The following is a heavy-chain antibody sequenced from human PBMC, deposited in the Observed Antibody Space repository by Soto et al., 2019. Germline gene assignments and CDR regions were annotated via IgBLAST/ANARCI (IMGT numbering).Heavy chain of an antibody. CDR3: ARGRGYYYYYGMDV. J-gene: IGHJ6*02. Sequence: SETLSLTYTVSGGSISSSSYYWGWIRQPPGKGLEWIGSIYYSGSTYYNPSLKSRVTISVDTSKNQFSLKLSSVTAADTAVYYCARGRGYYYYYGMDVWGQGTTVTVSS. CDR2: IYYSGST. CDR1: GGSISSSSYY. D-gene: IGHD3-10*01. V-gene: IGHV4-39*01.